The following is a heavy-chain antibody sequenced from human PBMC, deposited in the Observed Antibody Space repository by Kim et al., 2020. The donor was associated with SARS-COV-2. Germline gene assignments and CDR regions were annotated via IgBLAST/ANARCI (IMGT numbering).Heavy chain of an antibody. D-gene: IGHD2-21*02. CDR2: ISYDIRNK. CDR3: AKEPSALLLLDYMDV. CDR1: GFTLSSYG. V-gene: IGHV3-30*18. Sequence: GGSLRLSCAASGFTLSSYGIHWVRQAPGKGLEWVAIISYDIRNKYYADSVKGRFTISRDNSKNTLYLEMNSLRVEDTAVYYCAKEPSALLLLDYMDVWGKGTTVTVSS. J-gene: IGHJ6*03.